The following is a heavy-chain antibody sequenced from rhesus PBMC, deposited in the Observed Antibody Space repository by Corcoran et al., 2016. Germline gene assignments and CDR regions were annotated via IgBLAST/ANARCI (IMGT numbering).Heavy chain of an antibody. Sequence: QVQLQESGPGLAKPSETLSLTCAVSGYSISGYYWSWIRQAPGKGLEWIGYITYSGSTSYNPSLKSRVTISRDTSKNQFSLKLSSVTAADTAVYYCASEVAAGQNYWGQGALVTVSS. V-gene: IGHV4-122*02. CDR2: ITYSGST. D-gene: IGHD6-13*01. J-gene: IGHJ4*01. CDR1: GYSISGYY. CDR3: ASEVAAGQNY.